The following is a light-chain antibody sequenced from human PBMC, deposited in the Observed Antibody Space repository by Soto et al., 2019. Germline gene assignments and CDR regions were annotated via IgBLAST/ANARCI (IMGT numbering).Light chain of an antibody. CDR3: SSYTSSATLYV. V-gene: IGLV2-14*01. CDR1: SSDVGGYNY. J-gene: IGLJ1*01. Sequence: QSVLTQPASVSGSPGQSITISCTGTSSDVGGYNYVSWYQQHPGKAPKLMIYGVSNRPSGVSNRFSGSKSGNTASLTISVLQAEDEADYYCSSYTSSATLYVFGTGTKGTVL. CDR2: GVS.